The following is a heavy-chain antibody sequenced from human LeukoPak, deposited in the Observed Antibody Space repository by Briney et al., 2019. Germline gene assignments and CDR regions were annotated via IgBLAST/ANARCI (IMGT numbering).Heavy chain of an antibody. Sequence: GASVKVSCKASGGTFSSYAISWVRQAPGQGLEWMGGIIPIFGTANYPQKFQGRVTITADESTSTAYMELSSLRSEDTAVYYCARVVAYCGGDCHSEGAFDIWGQGTMVTVSS. J-gene: IGHJ3*02. CDR1: GGTFSSYA. CDR3: ARVVAYCGGDCHSEGAFDI. CDR2: IIPIFGTA. D-gene: IGHD2-21*02. V-gene: IGHV1-69*13.